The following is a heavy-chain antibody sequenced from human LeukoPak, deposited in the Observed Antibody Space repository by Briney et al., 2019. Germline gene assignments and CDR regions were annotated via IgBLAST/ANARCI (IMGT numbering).Heavy chain of an antibody. CDR3: ARGPYGSGSYY. J-gene: IGHJ4*02. CDR1: GGSISSGDYY. D-gene: IGHD3-10*01. Sequence: SQTLSLTCTVSGGSISSGDYYWSWIRQPPGKGLEWIGYIYYSGTTYYNPSLKSRVTISVDTSKNQFSLKLTSVTAADTAVYFCARGPYGSGSYYWGQGTLVTVSS. CDR2: IYYSGTT. V-gene: IGHV4-30-4*01.